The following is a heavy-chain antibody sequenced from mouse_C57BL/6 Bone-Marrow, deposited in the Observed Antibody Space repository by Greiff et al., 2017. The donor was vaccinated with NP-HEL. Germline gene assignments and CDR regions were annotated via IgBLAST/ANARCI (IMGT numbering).Heavy chain of an antibody. CDR1: GYTFTDYY. J-gene: IGHJ2*01. CDR2: INPNNGGT. Sequence: VQLQQSGPELVKPGASVKISCKASGYTFTDYYMNWVKQSHGQSLEWIGDINPNNGGTSYNQKFKGKATLTVDKSSSTAYMELRSLTSADSAVYSCGRSYYYGKDYWGQGTTLTVSS. V-gene: IGHV1-26*01. CDR3: GRSYYYGKDY. D-gene: IGHD1-1*01.